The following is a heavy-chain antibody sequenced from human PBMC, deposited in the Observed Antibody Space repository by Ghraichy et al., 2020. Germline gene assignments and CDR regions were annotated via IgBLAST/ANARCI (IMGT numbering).Heavy chain of an antibody. CDR2: IYYSGST. Sequence: SETLSLTCTVSGGSISSSSYYWGWIRQPPGKGLEWIGSIYYSGSTYSNPSLKSRVTISVDTSKNQFSLKLSSVTAADTAVYYCQSNYYYGMDVWGQGTTVTVSS. CDR1: GGSISSSSYY. CDR3: QSNYYYGMDV. J-gene: IGHJ6*02. V-gene: IGHV4-39*01.